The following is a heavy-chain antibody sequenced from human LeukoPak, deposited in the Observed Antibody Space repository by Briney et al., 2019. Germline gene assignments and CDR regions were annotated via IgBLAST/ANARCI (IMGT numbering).Heavy chain of an antibody. D-gene: IGHD1-7*01. J-gene: IGHJ4*02. Sequence: GASVKVSCKASGYTFTSYGISWVRRAPGQGLEWMGWISAYNGNTNYAQKLQGRVTMTTDTSTSTAYMELRSLRSDDTAVYYCARHLAWNYDYYFDYWGQGTLVTVSS. CDR3: ARHLAWNYDYYFDY. CDR2: ISAYNGNT. CDR1: GYTFTSYG. V-gene: IGHV1-18*01.